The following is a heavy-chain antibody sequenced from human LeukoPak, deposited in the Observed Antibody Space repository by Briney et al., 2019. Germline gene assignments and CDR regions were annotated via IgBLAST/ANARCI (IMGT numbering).Heavy chain of an antibody. CDR3: ARDASQKWEPADIVVVPAAEGTDAFDI. Sequence: GGSLRLSCAASGFTFSSYSMNWVRQAPGKGLEWVSSISSSSYIYYADSVKGRFTISRDNAKNSLYLQMNSLRAEDTAVYYCARDASQKWEPADIVVVPAAEGTDAFDIWGQGTIVTVSS. CDR2: ISSSSYI. J-gene: IGHJ3*02. V-gene: IGHV3-21*01. D-gene: IGHD2-2*01. CDR1: GFTFSSYS.